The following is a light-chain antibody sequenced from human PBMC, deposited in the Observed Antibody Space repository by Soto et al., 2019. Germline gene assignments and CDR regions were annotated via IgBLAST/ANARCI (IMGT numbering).Light chain of an antibody. CDR2: RNN. J-gene: IGLJ3*02. V-gene: IGLV1-47*01. CDR3: AAWDDSLSGWV. Sequence: QLVLTQPPSASGTPGQRVTISCSGSSSNIGSNYVYWYQQLQGTAPKLLIYRNNQRPSGVPDRFSGSKSGTSASLAISGLRSEDEADYYCAAWDDSLSGWVFGGGTKVTVL. CDR1: SSNIGSNY.